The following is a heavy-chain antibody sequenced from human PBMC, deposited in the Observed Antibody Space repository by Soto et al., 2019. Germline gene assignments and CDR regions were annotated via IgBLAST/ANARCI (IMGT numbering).Heavy chain of an antibody. CDR3: ARDSVNIVVVPAATNWFDP. CDR1: GYSISRGYY. J-gene: IGHJ5*02. V-gene: IGHV4-38-2*02. Sequence: PSETLSLTCAVSGYSISRGYYWGWIRQPPGKGLEWIGSIHHSGRTYYNPSLKSRVTISVDTSKNQFSLKLSSVTAADTAVYYCARDSVNIVVVPAATNWFDPWGQGTLVT. D-gene: IGHD2-2*01. CDR2: IHHSGRT.